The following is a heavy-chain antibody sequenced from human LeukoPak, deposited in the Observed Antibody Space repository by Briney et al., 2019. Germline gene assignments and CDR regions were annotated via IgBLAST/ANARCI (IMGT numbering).Heavy chain of an antibody. V-gene: IGHV1-69*01. D-gene: IGHD4-17*01. CDR2: IIPIFGTA. J-gene: IGHJ4*02. CDR3: AREYGDPGTFDY. Sequence: ASVKLSCNASGSSFSSYANSWVRQAPGQGLELMGGIIPIFGTANYAQKFQGRVTITADESTSTAYMELSSLSSEDTAVYYCAREYGDPGTFDYWGQGTLVTVSS. CDR1: GSSFSSYA.